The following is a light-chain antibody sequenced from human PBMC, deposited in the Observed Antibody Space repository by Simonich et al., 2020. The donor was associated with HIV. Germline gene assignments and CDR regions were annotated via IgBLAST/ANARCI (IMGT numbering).Light chain of an antibody. CDR1: SSDVGGYNY. CDR3: SSYTSSSTWV. Sequence: QSALTQPASVSGSPGQSITISCTGTSSDVGGYNYVSWYQQHPGKAPKPIIYVVTNRPSGVSNRFSGSKSGNTASLTISGLQAEDEADYYCSSYTSSSTWVFGGGTKLTVL. J-gene: IGLJ3*02. V-gene: IGLV2-14*03. CDR2: VVT.